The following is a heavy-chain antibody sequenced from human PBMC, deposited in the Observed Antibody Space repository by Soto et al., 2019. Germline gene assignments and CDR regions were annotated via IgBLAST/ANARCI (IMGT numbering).Heavy chain of an antibody. CDR3: ARDYSKIFFTIFGVVINWFDP. Sequence: ASVKVSCKASGYTFTSYGISWVRQAPGQGLEWMGWISAYNGNTNYAQKLQGRVTMTTDTSTSTAYMELRSLRSDDTAVYYCARDYSKIFFTIFGVVINWFDPWGKETLVTVPS. CDR2: ISAYNGNT. J-gene: IGHJ5*02. V-gene: IGHV1-18*01. D-gene: IGHD3-3*01. CDR1: GYTFTSYG.